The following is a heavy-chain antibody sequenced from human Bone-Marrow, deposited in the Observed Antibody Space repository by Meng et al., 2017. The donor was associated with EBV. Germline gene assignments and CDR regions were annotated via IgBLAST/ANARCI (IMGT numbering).Heavy chain of an antibody. V-gene: IGHV3-74*01. Sequence: GAHAHAGGSLVLPCVASGFTVSQYLMHWVRQAPGKGLVWVSRTNEDGRTTDYADSVKGRFTISRDNTKNILYLQMDSLRADDTALYFCSRDLAGSDDDWGQGTLVTVSS. CDR1: GFTVSQYL. CDR2: TNEDGRTT. J-gene: IGHJ4*02. D-gene: IGHD6-25*01. CDR3: SRDLAGSDDD.